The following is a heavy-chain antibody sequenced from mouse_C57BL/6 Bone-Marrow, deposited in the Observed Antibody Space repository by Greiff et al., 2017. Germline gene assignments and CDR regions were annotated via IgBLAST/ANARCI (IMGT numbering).Heavy chain of an antibody. Sequence: VQLQQSGAALARPGASVKLSCKASGYPFTSYGISWVKQRTGQGLDWICEIYPRSGNTSYNAKFKGKATLTADKSSSTAYMELRSLTSEDSAVYFCARLFAYWGQGTLVTVSA. J-gene: IGHJ3*01. V-gene: IGHV1-81*01. CDR2: IYPRSGNT. CDR3: ARLFAY. CDR1: GYPFTSYG.